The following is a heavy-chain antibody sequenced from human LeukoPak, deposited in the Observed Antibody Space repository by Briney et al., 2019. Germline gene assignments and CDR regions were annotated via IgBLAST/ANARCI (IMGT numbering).Heavy chain of an antibody. J-gene: IGHJ6*02. CDR1: GFTFDDYA. CDR2: ISWNSGSI. CDR3: AKDHRGHYYYGMDV. Sequence: GRSLRLSCAASGFTFDDYAMHWVRQAPGKGLEWVSGISWNSGSIAYADSVKGRFTISRDNAKNSLYLQMNSLRPEDTALYYCAKDHRGHYYYGMDVWGQGTTVSVSS. D-gene: IGHD5-24*01. V-gene: IGHV3-9*01.